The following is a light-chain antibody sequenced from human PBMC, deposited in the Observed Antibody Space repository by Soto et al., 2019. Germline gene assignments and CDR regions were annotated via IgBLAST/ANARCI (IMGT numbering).Light chain of an antibody. Sequence: QSALTQPASLSGSPGQSITISCTGTSSDVGGYNFASWYQQHPGKVPKLMIFDVNRRPSGVSDRFSGSKSGNTASLTISGLQAEDEGDYYCCSYTSSSTHVFGSGTKLTVL. CDR1: SSDVGGYNF. CDR2: DVN. J-gene: IGLJ1*01. CDR3: CSYTSSSTHV. V-gene: IGLV2-14*03.